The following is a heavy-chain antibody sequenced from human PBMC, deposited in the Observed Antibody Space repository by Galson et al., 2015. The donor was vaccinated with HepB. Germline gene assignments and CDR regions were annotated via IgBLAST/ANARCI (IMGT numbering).Heavy chain of an antibody. D-gene: IGHD4-17*01. J-gene: IGHJ3*02. CDR3: ARDFNYGDYETSDAFDI. CDR2: ISSSGSTI. CDR1: GFTFSDYY. Sequence: LRLSCAASGFTFSDYYMSWIRQAPGKELEWVSYISSSGSTIYYADSVKGRFTISRDNAKNSLYLQMNSLRAEDTAVYYCARDFNYGDYETSDAFDIWGQGTMVTVSS. V-gene: IGHV3-11*01.